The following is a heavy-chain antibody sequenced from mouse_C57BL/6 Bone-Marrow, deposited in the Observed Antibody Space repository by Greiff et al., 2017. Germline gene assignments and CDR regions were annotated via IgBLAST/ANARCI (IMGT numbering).Heavy chain of an antibody. Sequence: EVKVVESGGGLVKPGGSLKLSCAASGFTFSDYGMHWVRQAPEKGLEWVAYISSGSSTIYYADTVKGRFTISRDNAKNTLFLQMTSLRSEDTAMYYCALYYGNYGFAYWGQGTLVTVSA. J-gene: IGHJ3*01. CDR2: ISSGSSTI. D-gene: IGHD2-1*01. CDR1: GFTFSDYG. CDR3: ALYYGNYGFAY. V-gene: IGHV5-17*01.